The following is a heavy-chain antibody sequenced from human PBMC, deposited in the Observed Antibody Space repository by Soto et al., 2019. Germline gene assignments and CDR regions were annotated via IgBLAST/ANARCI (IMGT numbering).Heavy chain of an antibody. Sequence: ASVKVSCKGSGGTLSSYTISRGRPAPGQGLEWMGRIIPILGIANYAQKFQGRVTITADKSTSTAYMELSSLRSEDTAVYYCARDQMGIAVAGPLGYWGQGTLVTVSS. CDR2: IIPILGIA. D-gene: IGHD6-19*01. CDR1: GGTLSSYT. CDR3: ARDQMGIAVAGPLGY. V-gene: IGHV1-69*04. J-gene: IGHJ4*02.